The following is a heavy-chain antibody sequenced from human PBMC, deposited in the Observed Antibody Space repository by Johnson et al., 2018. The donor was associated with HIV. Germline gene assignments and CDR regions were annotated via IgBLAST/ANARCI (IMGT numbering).Heavy chain of an antibody. J-gene: IGHJ3*02. V-gene: IGHV3-20*04. D-gene: IGHD1-1*01. CDR2: INWNGGST. CDR3: ARAVRTGPSPGFVFDI. CDR1: GFTFDDYG. Sequence: VQLVESGGGVVRPGGSLRLSCEASGFTFDDYGMSWVRQAPGKGLEWVSDINWNGGSTRYTDSVKGRFTISRDHAKRSFYLQMNTLRAEDTALYYCARAVRTGPSPGFVFDIWGQGTMVTVSS.